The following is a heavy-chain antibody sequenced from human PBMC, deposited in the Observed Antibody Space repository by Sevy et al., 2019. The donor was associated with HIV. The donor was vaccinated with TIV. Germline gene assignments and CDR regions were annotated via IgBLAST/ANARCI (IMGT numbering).Heavy chain of an antibody. CDR3: AGGRARVVAVAGGY. Sequence: ASVKVSCKASGYTFTGYYMHWVRQAPGQGLEWMGWINPNSGGTNYAQKFQGRVTMTRDTSISTAYMELSRLRSDDTAVYCCAGGRARVVAVAGGYWGQGTLVTVSS. V-gene: IGHV1-2*02. CDR2: INPNSGGT. D-gene: IGHD6-19*01. J-gene: IGHJ4*02. CDR1: GYTFTGYY.